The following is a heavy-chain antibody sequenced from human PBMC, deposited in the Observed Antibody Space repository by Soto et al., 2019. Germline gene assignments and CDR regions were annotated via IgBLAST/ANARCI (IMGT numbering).Heavy chain of an antibody. D-gene: IGHD3-3*01. CDR1: GYTFTSYD. CDR3: ASELRFLAWSYWR. CDR2: MNPNSGNT. V-gene: IGHV1-8*01. J-gene: IGHJ4*02. Sequence: VQLVQSGAEVKKPGASVKVSCKASGYTFTSYDINWVRQATGQGLEWMGWMNPNSGNTDYAQKFQGRVTMTRNTSISTAYMELSSLRSEDTAVYYCASELRFLAWSYWRWGQGTLVTVSS.